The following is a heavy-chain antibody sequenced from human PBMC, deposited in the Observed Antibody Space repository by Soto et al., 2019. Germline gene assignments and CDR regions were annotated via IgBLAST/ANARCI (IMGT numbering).Heavy chain of an antibody. CDR2: IIPILGIA. CDR3: ASKLRRYSGSSAFDI. Sequence: QVQLVQSGAEVKKPGSSVKVSCKASGGTFSSYTISWVRQASGQGLEWMGRIIPILGIANYAQKFQGRVTITADKSTSTAYMELSSLRSEDTAVYYCASKLRRYSGSSAFDIWGQGTMVTVSS. J-gene: IGHJ3*02. D-gene: IGHD5-12*01. V-gene: IGHV1-69*02. CDR1: GGTFSSYT.